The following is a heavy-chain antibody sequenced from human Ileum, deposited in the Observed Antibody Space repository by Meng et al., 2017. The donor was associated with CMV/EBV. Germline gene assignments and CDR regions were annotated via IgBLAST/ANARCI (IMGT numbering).Heavy chain of an antibody. J-gene: IGHJ4*02. Sequence: QLQLQESGPGLVKPSETLSLTCTVPGGSISNSSYYWGWIRQPPGKGLEWVASIYYIGNTYHNPSLKGRVSISLDTSKNQFSLKMTSVTAADTAVYYCARIARGSTPLDYWGQGTLVTVSS. D-gene: IGHD2-21*01. V-gene: IGHV4-39*07. CDR1: GGSISNSSYY. CDR3: ARIARGSTPLDY. CDR2: IYYIGNT.